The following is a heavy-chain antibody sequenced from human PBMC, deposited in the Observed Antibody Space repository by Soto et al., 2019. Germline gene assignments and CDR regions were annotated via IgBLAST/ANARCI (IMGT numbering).Heavy chain of an antibody. Sequence: EVQVLESGGGLVQPGGSLRLSCAASGFTFNNNAMTWVRQAPGKGLEWVSTINGRGDYTYYADSLKGRFTISRDTSTNTLSLQLAPLTPWDSAEYRLMKGGRISPSDYWAAGALLTVSS. CDR1: GFTFNNNA. J-gene: IGHJ4*02. V-gene: IGHV3-23*01. D-gene: IGHD2-15*01. CDR3: MKGGRISPSDY. CDR2: INGRGDYT.